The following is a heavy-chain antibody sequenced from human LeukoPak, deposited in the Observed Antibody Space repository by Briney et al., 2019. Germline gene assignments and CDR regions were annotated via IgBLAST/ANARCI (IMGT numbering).Heavy chain of an antibody. CDR3: AKEIYYDSTGPQY. CDR2: ISGSGGST. V-gene: IGHV3-23*01. CDR1: GFTFSRYG. Sequence: GGSLRLSCAASGFTFSRYGMSWVRQAPGKGLEWVSAISGSGGSTYYADSVKGRFTISRDNSKNTLYLQMNSLRAEDTAVYHCAKEIYYDSTGPQYWGQGTLVTVSS. J-gene: IGHJ4*02. D-gene: IGHD3-22*01.